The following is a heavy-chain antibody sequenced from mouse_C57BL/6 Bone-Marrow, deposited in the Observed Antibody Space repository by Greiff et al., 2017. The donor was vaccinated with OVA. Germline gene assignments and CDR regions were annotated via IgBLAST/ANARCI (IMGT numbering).Heavy chain of an antibody. CDR2: IYPGSGST. V-gene: IGHV1-55*01. CDR1: GYTFTSYW. CDR3: AFYGNYALDY. Sequence: QVQLQQPGAELVKPGASVTLSCKASGYTFTSYWITWVKQRPGQGLEWIGDIYPGSGSTNYNEKFKGQANLTVDTSYSTASMQLKSLTSEDSAVYYCAFYGNYALDYWGQGTSVTVSA. D-gene: IGHD2-1*01. J-gene: IGHJ4*01.